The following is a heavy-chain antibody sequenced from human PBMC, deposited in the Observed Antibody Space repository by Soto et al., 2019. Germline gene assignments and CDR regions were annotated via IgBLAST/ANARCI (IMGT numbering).Heavy chain of an antibody. Sequence: VKGSRKAFGGPLNSHTISWGVPAPGQGLEWMGRIIPILGIANYAQKFQGRVTITADKSTSTAYMELSSLRSEDTAVYYCARVSYCSGGSCPDYWGQGTLVTVSS. CDR2: IIPILGIA. J-gene: IGHJ4*02. CDR3: ARVSYCSGGSCPDY. CDR1: GGPLNSHT. D-gene: IGHD2-15*01. V-gene: IGHV1-69*02.